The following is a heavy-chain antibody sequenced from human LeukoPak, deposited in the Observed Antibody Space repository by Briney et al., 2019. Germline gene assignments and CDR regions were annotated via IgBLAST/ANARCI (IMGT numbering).Heavy chain of an antibody. CDR3: ARVPVAGTSWFDP. J-gene: IGHJ5*02. V-gene: IGHV1-2*02. CDR2: INPNSGGT. CDR1: GYTFTGYY. D-gene: IGHD6-19*01. Sequence: APVKVSCKASGYTFTGYYMHWVRQAPGQGLEWMGWINPNSGGTNYAQKFQGRVTMTRDTSISTAYMELSRLRSDDTAVYYCARVPVAGTSWFDPWGQGTLVTVSS.